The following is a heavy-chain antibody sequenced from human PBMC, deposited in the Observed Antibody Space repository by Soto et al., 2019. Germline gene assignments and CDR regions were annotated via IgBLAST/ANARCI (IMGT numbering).Heavy chain of an antibody. D-gene: IGHD3-22*01. J-gene: IGHJ4*02. CDR3: ARGYYYDSSGYHYFDY. CDR1: GGSISSYY. Sequence: PSETLSLTCTVSGGSISSYYWSWIRQPPGKGLEWIGYIHYSGSTNYNPSLKSRVTISVDTSKNQFSLKLSSVTAADTAVYYCARGYYYDSSGYHYFDYWGQGTLVTVSS. V-gene: IGHV4-59*01. CDR2: IHYSGST.